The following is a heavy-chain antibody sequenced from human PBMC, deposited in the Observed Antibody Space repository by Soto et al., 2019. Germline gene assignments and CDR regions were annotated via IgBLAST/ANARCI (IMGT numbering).Heavy chain of an antibody. D-gene: IGHD5-18*01. CDR1: EFTFSGRS. J-gene: IGHJ6*03. Sequence: EVQLVESGGGLVQPGGSLRLSCAASEFTFSGRSVHWVRQAPGKGLVWVAGIDKVGTDSTYADSVKGRFTSSRENAKNTVYLQMNSLRVEDTAVYYCARGWLGPDVWGKGTTVTVSS. CDR3: ARGWLGPDV. V-gene: IGHV3-74*01. CDR2: IDKVGTDS.